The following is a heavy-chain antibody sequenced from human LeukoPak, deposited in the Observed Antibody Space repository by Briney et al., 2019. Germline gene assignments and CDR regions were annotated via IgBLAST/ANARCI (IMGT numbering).Heavy chain of an antibody. CDR2: ISSSSSYI. J-gene: IGHJ4*02. V-gene: IGHV3-21*01. D-gene: IGHD3-3*01. CDR1: GFTFSSYS. Sequence: GGSLRLSCAASGFTFSSYSMNWVRQAPGKGLEWVSSISSSSSYIYYADSVKGRFTISRDNAKNSLYLQMNSLRAEDTAVYYCARAPDFRSGYIDYWGQGTLVTVSS. CDR3: ARAPDFRSGYIDY.